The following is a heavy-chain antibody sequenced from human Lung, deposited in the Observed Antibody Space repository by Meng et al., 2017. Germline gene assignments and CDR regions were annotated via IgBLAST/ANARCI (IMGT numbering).Heavy chain of an antibody. Sequence: QVQLVQSGAEVKKPGASVKASCKASGYTFTSYYMHWVRQAPGQGLEWMGIIDPSGGSTDYAQKFQGRVTVTGDTSTSTVYMDLSSLRSEDTAFYYCTISDYGNFDYWGQGTLVTVSS. CDR3: TISDYGNFDY. J-gene: IGHJ4*02. D-gene: IGHD4-17*01. CDR2: IDPSGGST. CDR1: GYTFTSYY. V-gene: IGHV1-46*03.